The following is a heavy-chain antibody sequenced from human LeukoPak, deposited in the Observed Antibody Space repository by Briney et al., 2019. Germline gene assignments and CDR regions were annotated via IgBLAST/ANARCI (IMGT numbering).Heavy chain of an antibody. CDR1: GGSISSGSYY. J-gene: IGHJ3*02. CDR3: AHGDFWSGYAFDI. V-gene: IGHV4-61*02. CDR2: IYTSGST. Sequence: SETLSLTCTVSGGSISSGSYYWSWIRQPAGKGLEWIGRIYTSGSTSYNPSLKSRVTISVDTSKNQFSLKLSSVTAADTAVYYCAHGDFWSGYAFDIWGRGTMVTVSS. D-gene: IGHD3-3*01.